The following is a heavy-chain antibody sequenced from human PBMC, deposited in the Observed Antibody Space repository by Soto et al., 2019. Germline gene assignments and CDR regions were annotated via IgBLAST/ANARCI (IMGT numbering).Heavy chain of an antibody. J-gene: IGHJ4*02. CDR3: ARRTDYGDKYRGAY. V-gene: IGHV4-39*01. D-gene: IGHD4-17*01. CDR2: IYYSGST. Sequence: SETLSLTCTVSGGSISSSSYYWGWIRQPPGKGLEWIGSIYYSGSTYYNPSLKSRVTISVDTSKNQFSLKLSSVTAADTAVYYCARRTDYGDKYRGAYWGQGTLVTVSS. CDR1: GGSISSSSYY.